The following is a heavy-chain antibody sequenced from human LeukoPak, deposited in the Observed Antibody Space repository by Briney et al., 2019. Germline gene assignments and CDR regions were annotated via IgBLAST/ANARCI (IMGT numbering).Heavy chain of an antibody. J-gene: IGHJ4*02. V-gene: IGHV1-24*01. CDR3: ATGATIPAGFDF. CDR1: GHSLNEIS. CDR2: FDPGDGET. D-gene: IGHD5-24*01. Sequence: GASVKVSCKVSGHSLNEISMYWVRQAPGKGLECMGLFDPGDGETIYARNFKGRLTLTGGTSTDTVYMELSSLRSEDTAVYYCATGATIPAGFDFWGQGTLVTVSS.